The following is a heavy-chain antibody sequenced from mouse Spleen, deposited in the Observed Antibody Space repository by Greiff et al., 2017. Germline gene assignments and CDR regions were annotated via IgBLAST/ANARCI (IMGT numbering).Heavy chain of an antibody. D-gene: IGHD2-1*01. CDR1: GYTFTSYY. J-gene: IGHJ3*01. V-gene: IGHV1-53*01. Sequence: VQLQQSGAELVKPGASVKLSCKASGYTFTSYYMYWVKQRPGQGLEWIGEINPSNGGTNFNEKFKSKATLTVDTSSSTAYMQLSSLTSEDSAVYYCTRWGGNYGFAYWGQGTLVTVSA. CDR3: TRWGGNYGFAY. CDR2: INPSNGGT.